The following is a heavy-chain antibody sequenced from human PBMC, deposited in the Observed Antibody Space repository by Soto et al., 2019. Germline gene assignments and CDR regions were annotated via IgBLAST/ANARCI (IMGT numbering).Heavy chain of an antibody. D-gene: IGHD6-13*01. V-gene: IGHV1-2*04. J-gene: IGHJ5*02. CDR1: GYTFTGYY. CDR2: INPNRGGT. CDR3: ARGGHSSSWYPPGGWFDP. Sequence: QVQLVQSGAEVKKPGASVKVSCKASGYTFTGYYMHWVRQAPGQGLEWLGWINPNRGGTNYAQKFQGCGTMTRDTSISTAYMELSRLRSDDTAVYYCARGGHSSSWYPPGGWFDPWGQGTLVTVSS.